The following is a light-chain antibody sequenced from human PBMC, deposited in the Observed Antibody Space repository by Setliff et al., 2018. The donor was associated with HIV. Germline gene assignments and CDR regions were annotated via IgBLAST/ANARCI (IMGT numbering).Light chain of an antibody. CDR1: SSDVGSYNY. Sequence: QSVLTQPASVSGFPGQSITTSCTGSSSDVGSYNYVSWYQQHPGKAPKLMISDVSKRPSGVPDRFSGSKSGNTASLTVSGLQTEDEADYYCCSYASSNSFVFGTGTKVTVL. CDR3: CSYASSNSFV. V-gene: IGLV2-8*01. CDR2: DVS. J-gene: IGLJ1*01.